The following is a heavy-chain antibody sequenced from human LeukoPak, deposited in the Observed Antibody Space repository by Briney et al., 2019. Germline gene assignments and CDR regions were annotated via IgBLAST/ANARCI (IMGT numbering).Heavy chain of an antibody. CDR1: GFTFSTYT. CDR2: ILNDGTNK. J-gene: IGHJ6*04. D-gene: IGHD2-21*01. Sequence: PGGSLRLSCAVSGFTFSTYTMHWVRQAPGKGLEWVASILNDGTNKNHVDSVKGRFTISRDNSKNTLFLQMDSLRPEDTAIYYCTKTCRSYSSTYMDVGGKGTTVTVSS. V-gene: IGHV3-30*02. CDR3: TKTCRSYSSTYMDV.